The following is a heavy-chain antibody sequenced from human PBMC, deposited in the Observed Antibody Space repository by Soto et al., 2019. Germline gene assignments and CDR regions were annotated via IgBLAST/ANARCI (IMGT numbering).Heavy chain of an antibody. CDR1: GGSISSYY. V-gene: IGHV4-59*01. D-gene: IGHD3-3*01. CDR3: ARGVDDDESGYPDSANVDD. CDR2: IYYSGST. Sequence: SETLSLTCTVSGGSISSYYWSWIRQPPGKGLEWIGYIYYSGSTNYNPSLTSRVTISVDTSKNPFSLKLSSVTAADRAVYYCARGVDDDESGYPDSANVDDWGKGTTVSVPS. J-gene: IGHJ6*04.